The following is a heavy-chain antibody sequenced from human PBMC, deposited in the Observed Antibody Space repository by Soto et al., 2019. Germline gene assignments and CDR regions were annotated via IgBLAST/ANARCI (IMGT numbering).Heavy chain of an antibody. D-gene: IGHD6-13*01. CDR2: ISSSSSYI. Sequence: EVQLVESGGGLVKPGGSLRLSCAASGFTFSSYSMNWVRQAPGKGLEWVSSISSSSSYIYYADSVKGRFTISRDNAKNSLYLQMNSLRAEDTAVYYCAREGLKLVRSHIDYWGQGTLVTVSS. CDR1: GFTFSSYS. J-gene: IGHJ4*02. V-gene: IGHV3-21*01. CDR3: AREGLKLVRSHIDY.